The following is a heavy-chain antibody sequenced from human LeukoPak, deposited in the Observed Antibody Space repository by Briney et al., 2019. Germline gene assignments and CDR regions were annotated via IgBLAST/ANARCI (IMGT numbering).Heavy chain of an antibody. V-gene: IGHV3-21*01. J-gene: IGHJ1*01. CDR2: ISSSSSYI. Sequence: PGGSLRLSCADSGFTFSSYSMNWVRQALGEGLEWGSSISSSSSYIYYADSVKGRFTISRDNAKNSLYLQMNSLRAEDTAVYYCARDYTLTLGTTTYFQHWGQGTLVTVSS. CDR1: GFTFSSYS. CDR3: ARDYTLTLGTTTYFQH. D-gene: IGHD1-7*01.